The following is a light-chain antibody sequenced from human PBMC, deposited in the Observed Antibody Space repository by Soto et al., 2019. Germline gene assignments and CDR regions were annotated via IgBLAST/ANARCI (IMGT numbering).Light chain of an antibody. CDR3: QHYGSSPWT. CDR1: QSVGGSY. J-gene: IGKJ1*01. Sequence: EIVLTQSPGTLSLSPGERATLSCRASQSVGGSYLAWFQQKPGQAPRLLIYVASTRATGVPDRFSGRGSATDFSLTIHRLEPEDFAVYYCQHYGSSPWTFGQGTKVEIK. CDR2: VAS. V-gene: IGKV3-20*01.